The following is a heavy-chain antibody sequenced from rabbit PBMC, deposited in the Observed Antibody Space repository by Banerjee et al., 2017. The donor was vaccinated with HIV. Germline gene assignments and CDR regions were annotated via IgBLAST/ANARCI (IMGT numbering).Heavy chain of an antibody. CDR2: IYNADGST. Sequence: QEQLEESGGDLVKPEGSLTLTCTASGFSFSGNYWICWVRQAPGKGPEWIACIYNADGSTYYASRAKGRFTISKASSTTVTLQMTSLTAADTATYFCARGYDSRLYLGLWGPGTLVTVS. CDR3: ARGYDSRLYLGL. CDR1: GFSFSGNYW. D-gene: IGHD4-1*01. J-gene: IGHJ4*01. V-gene: IGHV1S45*01.